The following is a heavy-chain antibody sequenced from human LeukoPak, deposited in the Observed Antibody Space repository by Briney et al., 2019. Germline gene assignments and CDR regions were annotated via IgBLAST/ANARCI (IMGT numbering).Heavy chain of an antibody. J-gene: IGHJ4*02. V-gene: IGHV3-21*01. Sequence: GGSLRLSCAASGFTFSGYSMNWVRQAPGKGLEWVSSISSTSSYIYYADSLKGRFTISRDNAKKSLYLQMNSLRAEDTAVYYCARVGSGGSYDIWGQGTLVTVSS. CDR3: ARVGSGGSYDI. CDR2: ISSTSSYI. CDR1: GFTFSGYS. D-gene: IGHD2-15*01.